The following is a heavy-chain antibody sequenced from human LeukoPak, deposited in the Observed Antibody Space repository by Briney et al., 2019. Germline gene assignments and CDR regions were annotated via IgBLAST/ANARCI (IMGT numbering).Heavy chain of an antibody. V-gene: IGHV4-4*07. CDR2: IYANGST. CDR1: GDSISSYY. CDR3: ARVRTPTTGDY. Sequence: SETLSLTCTVSGDSISSYYWSWIRQPAGKGLEWLGRIYANGSTNYNPSLKSRVTMSVDTSKNQFSLKLSSVTAADTAVYYCARVRTPTTGDYWGQGTLVTVSS. J-gene: IGHJ4*02. D-gene: IGHD1-26*01.